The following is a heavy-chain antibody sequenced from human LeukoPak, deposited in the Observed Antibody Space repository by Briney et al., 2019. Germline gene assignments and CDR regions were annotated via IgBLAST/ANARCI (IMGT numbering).Heavy chain of an antibody. Sequence: SGRSLRLSCAASGFTFSSYAMHWVRQAPGKGLEWVAVISYDGSNKYYADSVKGRFTISRDNSKNTLYLQMNSLRAEDTAVYYCARVSSLGSPDNYYYYYMDVWGKGTTVTVSS. CDR2: ISYDGSNK. J-gene: IGHJ6*03. CDR3: ARVSSLGSPDNYYYYYMDV. V-gene: IGHV3-30*04. CDR1: GFTFSSYA. D-gene: IGHD5/OR15-5a*01.